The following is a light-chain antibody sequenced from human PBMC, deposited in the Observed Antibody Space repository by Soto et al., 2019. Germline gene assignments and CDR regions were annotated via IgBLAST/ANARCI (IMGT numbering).Light chain of an antibody. V-gene: IGKV3-20*01. Sequence: EIVLTQSPGTLSLSPGERATLACRASQSVKSSYLAWYLQKPGQAPMLLLYGASSRTTGIPDRFSGSGSGTDFTLAISRLKTEDFAVYYCQQYGSSQLTVGGGTKVEIK. CDR3: QQYGSSQLT. J-gene: IGKJ4*01. CDR2: GAS. CDR1: QSVKSSY.